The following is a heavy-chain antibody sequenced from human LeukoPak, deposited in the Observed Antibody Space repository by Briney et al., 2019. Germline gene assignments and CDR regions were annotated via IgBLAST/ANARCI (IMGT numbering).Heavy chain of an antibody. CDR3: ARGQGYDYARYGMDV. CDR1: GYTFTGYY. J-gene: IGHJ6*02. V-gene: IGHV1-2*02. Sequence: ASVTVSCKASGYTFTGYYMHWVRQAPGQGLEWMGWINPNSGGTNYAQKFQGRVTMTRDTSISTAYMELSRLRSDDTAVYYCARGQGYDYARYGMDVWGQGTTVTVSS. CDR2: INPNSGGT. D-gene: IGHD5-12*01.